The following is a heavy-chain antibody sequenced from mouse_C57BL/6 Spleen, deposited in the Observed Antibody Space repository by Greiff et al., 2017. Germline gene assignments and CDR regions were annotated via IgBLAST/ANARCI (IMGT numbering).Heavy chain of an antibody. CDR2: ISNGGGST. Sequence: EVQLVESGGGLVQPGGSLKLSCAASGFTFSDYYMYWVRQTPEKRLEWVAYISNGGGSTYYHDNVKGRFTISRDKAKNTRYLQLSRLKSEDTARYYCARHGERYAMDYWGQGTSVTVSS. V-gene: IGHV5-12*01. J-gene: IGHJ4*01. CDR1: GFTFSDYY. CDR3: ARHGERYAMDY.